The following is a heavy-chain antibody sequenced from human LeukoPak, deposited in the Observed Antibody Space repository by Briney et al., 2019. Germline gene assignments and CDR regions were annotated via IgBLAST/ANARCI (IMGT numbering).Heavy chain of an antibody. CDR1: GGSISSGGYS. D-gene: IGHD1-1*01. V-gene: IGHV4-30-2*01. CDR2: IYHSGST. Sequence: SQTLSLTCAVSGGSISSGGYSWSWIRQPPGKGLEWIGYIYHSGSTYYNPSLKSRVTISRDTPKNQFSLKLSSVTAADTAVYYCARQSFTTHVDYWGQGTLVTVSS. J-gene: IGHJ4*02. CDR3: ARQSFTTHVDY.